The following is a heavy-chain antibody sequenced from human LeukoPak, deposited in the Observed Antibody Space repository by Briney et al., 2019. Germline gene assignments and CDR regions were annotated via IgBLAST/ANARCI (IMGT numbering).Heavy chain of an antibody. D-gene: IGHD3-22*01. CDR1: GGSISSSSYY. J-gene: IGHJ4*02. CDR3: ARAVGIYDSSGLKAPDFDY. V-gene: IGHV4-39*07. CDR2: IYDSGRT. Sequence: PWETLSLTCTVSGGSISSSSYYWGWLPQAPGKGLEGIGRIYDSGRTYYNPALKSRVTISVDTYKNQFSLKLSSVTAADTAVYYCARAVGIYDSSGLKAPDFDYWGQGTLVTVSS.